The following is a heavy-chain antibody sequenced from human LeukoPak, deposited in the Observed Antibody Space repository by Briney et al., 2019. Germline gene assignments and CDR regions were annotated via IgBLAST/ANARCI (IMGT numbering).Heavy chain of an antibody. D-gene: IGHD1-26*01. J-gene: IGHJ4*02. CDR1: GYTFINSW. V-gene: IGHV5-51*01. Sequence: GDSLKISCKASGYTFINSWIGWVRQKPGKGLEWMGIIWPGGSDTRYSPSFQGQVTISADKSITTAYLQWSSLKASDTAMYYCARPVTGVSPSGAIDFSGQGTQVTVSS. CDR3: ARPVTGVSPSGAIDF. CDR2: IWPGGSDT.